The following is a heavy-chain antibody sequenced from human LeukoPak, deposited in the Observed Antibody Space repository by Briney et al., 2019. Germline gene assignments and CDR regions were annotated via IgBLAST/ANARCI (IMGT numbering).Heavy chain of an antibody. CDR1: GFTFSSHG. J-gene: IGHJ4*02. D-gene: IGHD3-10*01. V-gene: IGHV3-23*01. Sequence: GGTLRLSCVASGFTFSSHGMNWVRQAPGKGLEWVSGITSGTRTYYADSVKGRFAISRDNSKNTMYLQMNSLRAEDTAVYYCARDLSELDGSGSYTRYFDYWGQGTLVTVSS. CDR2: ITSGTRT. CDR3: ARDLSELDGSGSYTRYFDY.